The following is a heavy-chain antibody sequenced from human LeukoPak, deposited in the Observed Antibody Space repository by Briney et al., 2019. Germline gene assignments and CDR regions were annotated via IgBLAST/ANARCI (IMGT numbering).Heavy chain of an antibody. Sequence: ASVKVSCMASGYTFTSYDINWVRQATGQGLEWMGWMNPNSGNTNYAQKLQGRVTMTTDTSTSTAYMELRSLRSDDTAVYYCARLLRRLVQEGGWFDPWGQGTLVTVSS. CDR1: GYTFTSYD. D-gene: IGHD6-19*01. CDR3: ARLLRRLVQEGGWFDP. CDR2: MNPNSGNT. J-gene: IGHJ5*02. V-gene: IGHV1-18*01.